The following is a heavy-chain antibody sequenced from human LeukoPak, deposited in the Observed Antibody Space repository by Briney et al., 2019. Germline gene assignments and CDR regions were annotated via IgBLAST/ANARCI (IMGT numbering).Heavy chain of an antibody. CDR1: GFTFSSYG. Sequence: GGSLRLSCAASGFTFSSYGMHWVRQAPGKGLEWVAFIRYDGSNKYYADSVKGRFTISRDNSKNTLYLQMNSLRAEDTAVYYCAKGGPDCSSTSCYEHYYYYMDVWGKGTTVTVSS. J-gene: IGHJ6*03. CDR2: IRYDGSNK. CDR3: AKGGPDCSSTSCYEHYYYYMDV. D-gene: IGHD2-2*01. V-gene: IGHV3-30*02.